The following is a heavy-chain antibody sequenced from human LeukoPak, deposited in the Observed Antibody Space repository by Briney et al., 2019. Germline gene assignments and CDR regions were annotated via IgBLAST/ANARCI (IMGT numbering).Heavy chain of an antibody. CDR1: GGSISSYY. J-gene: IGHJ5*02. CDR3: AREDSLGYCRS. V-gene: IGHV4-59*01. Sequence: PSETLSLTCTVSGGSISSYYWSWIRQPPGKGLEWIGYIYYSGSTNYNPSLKSRVTISVDTSKNQFSLKLSSVTAADTAVYYCAREDSLGYCRSWGQGTLVTVSS. CDR2: IYYSGST. D-gene: IGHD2-15*01.